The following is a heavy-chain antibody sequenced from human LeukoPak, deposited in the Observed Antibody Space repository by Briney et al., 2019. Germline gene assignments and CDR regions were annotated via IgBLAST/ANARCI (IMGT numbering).Heavy chain of an antibody. CDR2: ISYDGSNK. V-gene: IGHV3-30-3*01. J-gene: IGHJ4*02. D-gene: IGHD3-22*01. CDR3: ARGEGYYDSSGYYYYFDY. CDR1: GFTFSSYA. Sequence: PGRSLRLSCAASGFTFSSYAMHRVRQTPGKGLEWVAIISYDGSNKYYADSVKGRFTISRDNSKNTLYLQMNSLRAEDTAVYYCARGEGYYDSSGYYYYFDYWGQGTLVTVSS.